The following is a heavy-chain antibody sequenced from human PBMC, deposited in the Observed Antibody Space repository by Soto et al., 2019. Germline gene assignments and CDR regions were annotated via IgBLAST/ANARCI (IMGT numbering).Heavy chain of an antibody. CDR1: GDTISTGGYT. D-gene: IGHD1-1*01. J-gene: IGHJ6*02. Sequence: PSETLSLTCDVSGDTISTGGYTWAWIRQPPGKALEWIGHTYHSGNPYYNPSLKSRVTISVDTSKNQFSLKLSSVTAADTAVYYCAREGTYKNYYYYGMDVWGQGTTVTVSS. CDR2: TYHSGNP. CDR3: AREGTYKNYYYYGMDV. V-gene: IGHV4-30-2*01.